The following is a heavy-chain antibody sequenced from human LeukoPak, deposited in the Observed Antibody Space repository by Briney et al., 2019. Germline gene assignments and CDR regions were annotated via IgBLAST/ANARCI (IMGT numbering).Heavy chain of an antibody. Sequence: PGGSLRLSCAASGFTFSSYAMSWVRQAPGKGLEWVSAISGSGGSTYYADSVKGRFTISRDNSKNTLYLQMNSLRAEDTAVYYCAKGTGRRDYYDSSGYLTYDAFDIWGQGTMVTVSS. J-gene: IGHJ3*02. CDR2: ISGSGGST. CDR1: GFTFSSYA. D-gene: IGHD3-22*01. V-gene: IGHV3-23*01. CDR3: AKGTGRRDYYDSSGYLTYDAFDI.